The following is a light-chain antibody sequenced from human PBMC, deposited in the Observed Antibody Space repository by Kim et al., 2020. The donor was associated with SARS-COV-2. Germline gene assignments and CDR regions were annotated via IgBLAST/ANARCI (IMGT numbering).Light chain of an antibody. Sequence: LPRGEAPTLSGRPQRLTATYLAWYQHRPGQAPRLLIHDVSIRASGVPDRFSGSGSGTDFTLTISRLEPEDSAVYYCQQYDSSPWTFGAGTKVDIK. CDR3: QQYDSSPWT. CDR1: RLTATY. J-gene: IGKJ1*01. CDR2: DVS. V-gene: IGKV3-20*01.